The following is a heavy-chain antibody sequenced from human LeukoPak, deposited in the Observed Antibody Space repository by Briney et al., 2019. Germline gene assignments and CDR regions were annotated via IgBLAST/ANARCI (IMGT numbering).Heavy chain of an antibody. J-gene: IGHJ4*02. D-gene: IGHD3-22*01. CDR3: ARVYYDSSGLGF. Sequence: ASVKVSCKASGCTFTGYYMHWVRQAPGQGLEWMGRINPNSGGTNYAQKFQGRVTMTRDTSISTAYMELSRLRSDDTAVYYCARVYYDSSGLGFWGQGTLVTVSS. CDR2: INPNSGGT. V-gene: IGHV1-2*06. CDR1: GCTFTGYY.